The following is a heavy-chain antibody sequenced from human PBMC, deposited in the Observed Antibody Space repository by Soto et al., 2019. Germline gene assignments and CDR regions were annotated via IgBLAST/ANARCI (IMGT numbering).Heavy chain of an antibody. Sequence: ASVKVSCKTSGYTFTSYDINWVRQAPGQGLEWMGWISAYNGNTNYAQKLQGRVTMTTDTSTSTAYMELRSLRSDDTAVYYCARVYCSGGSCYGSNYWGQGTLVTVSS. D-gene: IGHD2-15*01. CDR2: ISAYNGNT. CDR3: ARVYCSGGSCYGSNY. J-gene: IGHJ4*02. CDR1: GYTFTSYD. V-gene: IGHV1-18*01.